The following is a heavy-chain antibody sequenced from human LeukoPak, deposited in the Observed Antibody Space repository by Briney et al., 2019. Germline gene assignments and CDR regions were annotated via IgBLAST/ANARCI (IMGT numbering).Heavy chain of an antibody. Sequence: GGSLRLSCSASGFTFSSFAMFWVRQAPGRGLEYVSGISSDGGRTNYADSVKARFTISRDNSKVTLYLQMTSLRPEDTAIYYCVKDPSGNYFYFDYWGQGTLVTVSS. CDR3: VKDPSGNYFYFDY. J-gene: IGHJ4*02. CDR1: GFTFSSFA. CDR2: ISSDGGRT. D-gene: IGHD1-26*01. V-gene: IGHV3-64D*09.